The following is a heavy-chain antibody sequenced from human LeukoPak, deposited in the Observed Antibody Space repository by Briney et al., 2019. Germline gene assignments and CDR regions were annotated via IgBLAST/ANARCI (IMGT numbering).Heavy chain of an antibody. CDR3: ARGPPPGIAVAGTEGVMDV. V-gene: IGHV1-46*01. CDR2: INQSGGST. D-gene: IGHD6-19*01. CDR1: GYTFTSYY. J-gene: IGHJ6*02. Sequence: ASVKVSCKASGYTFTSYYMHWVRQAPGQGLEWMGIINQSGGSTSYAQKFQGRVNMTRDTSTSTVYMELSSLRSEDTAVYYCARGPPPGIAVAGTEGVMDVWGQGTTVTVSS.